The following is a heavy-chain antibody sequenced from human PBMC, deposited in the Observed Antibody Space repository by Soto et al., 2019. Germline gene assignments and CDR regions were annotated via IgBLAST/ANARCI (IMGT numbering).Heavy chain of an antibody. D-gene: IGHD6-6*01. Sequence: SVKVSCKASGGTFSSYAISWVRQAPGQGLEWMGGIIPIFGTTNYAQKFQGRVTITADESTSTAYMELSSLRSDDTAVYYCARFSLPPSTSLVVRSYYFDYWGQGPLVTVS. V-gene: IGHV1-69*13. CDR1: GGTFSSYA. CDR2: IIPIFGTT. J-gene: IGHJ4*02. CDR3: ARFSLPPSTSLVVRSYYFDY.